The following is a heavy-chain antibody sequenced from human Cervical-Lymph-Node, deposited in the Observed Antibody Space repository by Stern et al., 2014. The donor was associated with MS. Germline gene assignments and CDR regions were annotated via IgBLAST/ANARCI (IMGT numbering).Heavy chain of an antibody. V-gene: IGHV3-30-3*01. CDR2: ISYDGNTK. CDR3: VRERSSRGFDY. D-gene: IGHD5/OR15-5a*01. J-gene: IGHJ4*02. Sequence: VQLVESGGGVVPPGRSLRVSCATAGFTFTSSAMHCVRQAPGKGLEWVAVISYDGNTKYDADAVKGRFTISRDNAKNTLYWQMSSLRAEDTAVYDCVRERSSRGFDYWGQGSLVTVAS. CDR1: GFTFTSSA.